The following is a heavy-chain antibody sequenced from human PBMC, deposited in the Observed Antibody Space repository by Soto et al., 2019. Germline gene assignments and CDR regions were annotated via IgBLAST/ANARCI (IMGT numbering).Heavy chain of an antibody. J-gene: IGHJ4*01. Sequence: PSETLSLTCTVSGGSISSYYWSWIRQPPGKGLEWIGYIYYSGSTNYNPSLKSRVTMSVDTSKNQFSLKLSSVTAADTAVYYCARHETLNDDYEYWGHGELVSVSS. CDR2: IYYSGST. CDR3: ARHETLNDDYEY. D-gene: IGHD4-17*01. V-gene: IGHV4-59*08. CDR1: GGSISSYY.